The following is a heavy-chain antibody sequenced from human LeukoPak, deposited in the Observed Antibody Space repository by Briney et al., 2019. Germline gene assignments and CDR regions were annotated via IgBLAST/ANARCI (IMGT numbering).Heavy chain of an antibody. CDR1: GGSFSGYY. Sequence: SETLSLTCAVYGGSFSGYYWSWIRQPPGKGLEWIWEINHSGSTNYNPSLKSRVTISVDTSKNQFSLKLSSVTAADTAVYYCARGPRRIAAAGIAVAGRYDYWGQGTLVTVSS. J-gene: IGHJ4*02. V-gene: IGHV4-34*01. CDR3: ARGPRRIAAAGIAVAGRYDY. CDR2: INHSGST. D-gene: IGHD6-19*01.